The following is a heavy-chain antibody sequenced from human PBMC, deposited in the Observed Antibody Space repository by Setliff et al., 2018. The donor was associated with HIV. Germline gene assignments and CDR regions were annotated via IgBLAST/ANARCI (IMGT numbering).Heavy chain of an antibody. CDR3: ARDRCGTSYAGDDALDI. D-gene: IGHD1-1*01. V-gene: IGHV4-4*07. J-gene: IGHJ3*02. CDR2: ISAGGYT. CDR1: GGSISISY. Sequence: SETLSLTCTVSGGSISISYWSWIRQLPGEGLEWIGRISAGGYTYYNPSLQSRVTMSVDMSKNQFSLKLSSVTAADTAIYYCARDRCGTSYAGDDALDIWGQGTTVTVSS.